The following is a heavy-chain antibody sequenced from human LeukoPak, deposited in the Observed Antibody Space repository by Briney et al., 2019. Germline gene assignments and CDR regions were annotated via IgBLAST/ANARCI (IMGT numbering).Heavy chain of an antibody. D-gene: IGHD3-22*01. V-gene: IGHV3-64*01. J-gene: IGHJ4*02. CDR1: GFTFSNYP. CDR2: INSNGVST. CDR3: VKVAPSDYYDTTGYWGDH. Sequence: GGSLRLSCAASGFTFSNYPMHWVRQAPGKGLEYVSGINSNGVSTYYANSVKGRFTISRDNSKNTLYLQMNSLRAEDTAVYYCVKVAPSDYYDTTGYWGDHWGQGTLVTVSS.